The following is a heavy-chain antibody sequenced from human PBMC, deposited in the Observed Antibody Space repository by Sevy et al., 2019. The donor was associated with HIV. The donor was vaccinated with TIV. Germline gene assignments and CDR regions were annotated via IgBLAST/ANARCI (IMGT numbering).Heavy chain of an antibody. CDR2: ISSSSSYI. CDR1: GFTFSSYS. Sequence: GGSLRLSCAASGFTFSSYSMNWVRQAPGKGLEWVSSISSSSSYIYYTDSVKGRFTISRDNAKNSLYLQMNSLRAEDTAVYYCARPRTPAHSSVRLFDYWGQGTLVTVSS. V-gene: IGHV3-21*01. D-gene: IGHD6-25*01. CDR3: ARPRTPAHSSVRLFDY. J-gene: IGHJ4*02.